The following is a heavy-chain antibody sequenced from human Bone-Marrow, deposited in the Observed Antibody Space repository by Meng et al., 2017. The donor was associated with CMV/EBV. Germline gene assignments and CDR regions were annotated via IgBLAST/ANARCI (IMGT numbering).Heavy chain of an antibody. CDR1: GFTFSNYD. CDR3: ARPQVIVVPVYGMDV. V-gene: IGHV3-33*01. Sequence: GESLKISCAASGFTFSNYDMHWVRQAPGKGLEWVAVIWYDGSNKHYADSVKDRFTVSRDNFKSTLYLQMNSLRAEDTAVYYCARPQVIVVPVYGMDVWGQGTTVTGSS. CDR2: IWYDGSNK. J-gene: IGHJ6*01. D-gene: IGHD2-2*01.